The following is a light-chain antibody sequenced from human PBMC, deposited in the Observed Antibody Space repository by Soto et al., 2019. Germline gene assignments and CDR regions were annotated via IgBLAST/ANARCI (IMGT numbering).Light chain of an antibody. CDR3: QQYYKLPWT. V-gene: IGKV3-15*01. CDR2: GTS. J-gene: IGKJ1*01. Sequence: IVVSLSPATLSVSKGERATLSCRASQSVSSNLAWYQQKPGQAPRLLIYGTSTRATGIPARFSGSGSGTEFTLTISSLQSEDFAVYCCQQYYKLPWTFGQGTKVDIK. CDR1: QSVSSN.